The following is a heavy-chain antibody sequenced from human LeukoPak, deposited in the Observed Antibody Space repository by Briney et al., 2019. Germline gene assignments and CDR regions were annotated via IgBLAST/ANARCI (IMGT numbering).Heavy chain of an antibody. D-gene: IGHD3-16*01. V-gene: IGHV3-7*01. J-gene: IGHJ6*02. CDR1: GFTFSSYW. CDR3: ARDGGIIRFGGQDV. Sequence: GGSLRLSCAASGFTFSSYWMSRVRQAPGKELEWVANMNRDGSEKNYVDSIKGRFTISRDNAANSLYLQMNSLRVEDTAVYYCARDGGIIRFGGQDVWGQGTTVFVS. CDR2: MNRDGSEK.